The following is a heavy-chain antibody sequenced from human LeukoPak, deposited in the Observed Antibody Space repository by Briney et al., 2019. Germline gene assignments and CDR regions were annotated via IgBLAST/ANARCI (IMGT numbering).Heavy chain of an antibody. CDR2: ISVGGDYI. CDR3: AKIAVSGLWYFDL. J-gene: IGHJ2*01. D-gene: IGHD6-19*01. Sequence: GGSLRLSCEATGFTFGSSPMSWVRQGPGKGLERVSSISVGGDYIYYADSVRGRFTISRDNSKSTMYLQMNSLRAEDTAVYYCAKIAVSGLWYFDLWGRGTLVTVSS. V-gene: IGHV3-23*01. CDR1: GFTFGSSP.